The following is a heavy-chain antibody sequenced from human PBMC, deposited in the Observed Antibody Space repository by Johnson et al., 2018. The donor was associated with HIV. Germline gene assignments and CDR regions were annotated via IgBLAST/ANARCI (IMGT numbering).Heavy chain of an antibody. Sequence: QEQLVESGGGLVKPGGSLRLSCAASGFTFSYYYMSWIRQAPGKGLEWVSGISWNSGSIGYADSVKGRFTISRDNSKNTLYLEMNSLRSEDTAVYWCAKGLRWIDAYDFWGQGTMVAVSS. CDR2: ISWNSGSI. J-gene: IGHJ3*01. CDR3: AKGLRWIDAYDF. D-gene: IGHD4-23*01. V-gene: IGHV3-11*04. CDR1: GFTFSYYY.